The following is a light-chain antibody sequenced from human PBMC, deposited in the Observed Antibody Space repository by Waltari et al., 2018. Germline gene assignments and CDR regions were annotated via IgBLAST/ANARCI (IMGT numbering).Light chain of an antibody. CDR1: QSISSY. CDR3: QQSNSTPLFT. CDR2: ATS. Sequence: DIQMTQSPSSLSASVGDRVTITCRAGQSISSYLNWYQHRPGKAPKLLISATSNLQSGVPSRFSGSGSGTDFTLTISSLQPEDFATYYCQQSNSTPLFTFGPGTKVDI. V-gene: IGKV1-39*01. J-gene: IGKJ3*01.